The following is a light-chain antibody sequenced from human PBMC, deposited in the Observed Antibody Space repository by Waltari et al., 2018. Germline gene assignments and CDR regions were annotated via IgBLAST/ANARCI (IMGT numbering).Light chain of an antibody. CDR2: GKN. Sequence: SSELTQDPAVSVALGQTDRITCQGDSLRSYYASWYQQKPGQAPVLVIYGKNNRTSGIPDLFSGSSSGSTASLTITGAQAEDAADYYCNSRDSSGNHLGVFGGVTKLTVL. J-gene: IGLJ3*02. V-gene: IGLV3-19*01. CDR3: NSRDSSGNHLGV. CDR1: SLRSYY.